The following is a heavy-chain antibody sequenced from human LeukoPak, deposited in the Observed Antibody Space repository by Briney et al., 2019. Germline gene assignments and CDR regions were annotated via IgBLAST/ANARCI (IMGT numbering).Heavy chain of an antibody. Sequence: ASVKVSCKASGYTFTSYDINWVRQATGQGLEWMGWMNPNSGNTGYAQKFQGRVTMTRNTSISTAYMELSSLRSEDTAVYYCARGMGKSFDWLLYDYYYYGMDVWGQGTTVTVSS. CDR1: GYTFTSYD. V-gene: IGHV1-8*01. CDR3: ARGMGKSFDWLLYDYYYYGMDV. J-gene: IGHJ6*02. CDR2: MNPNSGNT. D-gene: IGHD3-9*01.